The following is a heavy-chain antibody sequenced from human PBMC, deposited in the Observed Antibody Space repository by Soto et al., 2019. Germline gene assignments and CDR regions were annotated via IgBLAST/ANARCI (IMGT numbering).Heavy chain of an antibody. V-gene: IGHV1-18*01. CDR2: ISAYNGNT. Sequence: ASVKVSCKASGYTFTSYGISWVRQAPGQGLEWMGWISAYNGNTNYAQKLQGRVTMTTDTSTSTAYMELRSLRSDDTAVYYCARDLWGYCGVDCYPMDVSGQGTTVTVS. J-gene: IGHJ6*02. CDR3: ARDLWGYCGVDCYPMDV. CDR1: GYTFTSYG. D-gene: IGHD2-21*02.